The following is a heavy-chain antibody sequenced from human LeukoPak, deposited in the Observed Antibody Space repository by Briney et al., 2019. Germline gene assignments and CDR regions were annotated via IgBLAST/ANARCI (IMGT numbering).Heavy chain of an antibody. CDR3: ASDPDWGSDY. CDR2: IKQDGSEK. CDR1: GFTFSSYW. V-gene: IGHV3-7*01. Sequence: TGGSLRLSCAASGFTFSSYWMSWVRQAPGKGLEWVANIKQDGSEKHYVDSVKGRFTISRDNAKNSLYLQMNSLRAEDSAAYYCASDPDWGSDYWGQGTLVTVSS. D-gene: IGHD3-16*01. J-gene: IGHJ4*02.